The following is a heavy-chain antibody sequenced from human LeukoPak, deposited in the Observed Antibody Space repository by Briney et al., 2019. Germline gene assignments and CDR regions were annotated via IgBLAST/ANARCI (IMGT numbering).Heavy chain of an antibody. J-gene: IGHJ5*02. CDR1: GFTFTNYW. V-gene: IGHV3-7*05. Sequence: GGSLRLSCATSGFTFTNYWMSWVRQAPGKGLQWVANIKQDGSQKYYVDSVKGRFTISRDNAKNPLYLQMDSLRAEDTAVYYCAKVIADRPAWGQGTLVTVSS. CDR2: IKQDGSQK. CDR3: AKVIADRPA. D-gene: IGHD6-6*01.